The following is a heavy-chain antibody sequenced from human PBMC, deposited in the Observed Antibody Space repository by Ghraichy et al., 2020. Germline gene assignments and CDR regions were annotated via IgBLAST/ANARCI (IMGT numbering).Heavy chain of an antibody. CDR3: ARDGTAMVH. V-gene: IGHV4-34*01. J-gene: IGHJ4*02. D-gene: IGHD5-18*01. CDR1: GGSFSGYY. Sequence: SQTLSLTCAVYGGSFSGYYWSWIRQPPGKGLEWIGEINHSGSTNYNPSLKSRVTISVDTSKNQFSLKLSSVTAADTAVYYCARDGTAMVHWGQGTLVTVSS. CDR2: INHSGST.